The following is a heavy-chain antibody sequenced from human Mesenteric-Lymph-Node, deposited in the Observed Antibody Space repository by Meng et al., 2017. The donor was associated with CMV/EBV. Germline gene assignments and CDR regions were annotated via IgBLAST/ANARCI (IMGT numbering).Heavy chain of an antibody. CDR2: IYYSGST. CDR3: ARDAGGYSGYDYFDY. V-gene: IGHV4-39*07. D-gene: IGHD5-12*01. Sequence: SETLSLTCTVSGGSISSSSYYWGWIRQPPGKGLEWIGSIYYSGSTYYNPSLKSRVTISVDTSKNQFSLKLSSVTAADTAVYYCARDAGGYSGYDYFDYWGQGTQVTVSS. J-gene: IGHJ4*02. CDR1: GGSISSSSYY.